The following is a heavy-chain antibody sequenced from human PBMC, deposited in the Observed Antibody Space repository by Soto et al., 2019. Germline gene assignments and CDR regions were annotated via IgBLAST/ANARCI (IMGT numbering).Heavy chain of an antibody. J-gene: IGHJ3*02. D-gene: IGHD4-4*01. V-gene: IGHV4-4*07. CDR3: ARDSSVVTTFRRWDDAFDI. Sequence: QVQLQESGPGLVKPSETLSLTCTASGGSISSYYWSWIRQPAGKGLEWIGRIHTSGSTNYNPSLKRRVTMSVDTSKNQFSLKLSSVTAADTAVYYCARDSSVVTTFRRWDDAFDIWGQGTMVTVSS. CDR2: IHTSGST. CDR1: GGSISSYY.